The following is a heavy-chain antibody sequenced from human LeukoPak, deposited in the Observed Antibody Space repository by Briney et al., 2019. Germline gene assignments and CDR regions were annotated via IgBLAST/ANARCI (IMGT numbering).Heavy chain of an antibody. CDR3: ARDPRWGLDY. D-gene: IGHD3-16*01. CDR2: INPNSGGT. CDR1: GYTFTSYG. V-gene: IGHV1-2*02. Sequence: ASVTVSCKASGYTFTSYGISWVRQAPGQGLEWMGWINPNSGGTNYAQKFQGRVTMTRDTSISTAYMELSRLRSDETAVYYCARDPRWGLDYWGQGTLVTVSS. J-gene: IGHJ4*02.